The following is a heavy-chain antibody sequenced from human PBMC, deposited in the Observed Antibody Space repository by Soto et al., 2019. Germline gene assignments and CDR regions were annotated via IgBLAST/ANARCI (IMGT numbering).Heavy chain of an antibody. D-gene: IGHD3-3*01. J-gene: IGHJ1*01. Sequence: QVQLQESGPGLVKPSQTLSLTCTVSGGSISSGGYYWSWIRQHPGKGLEWIGYIYYSGSTYYNPSLKSRVTISVDTSKNQFSLKLSSVTAADTAVYYCATTYYDFWSCSPRNFQHWGQGTLVTVSS. V-gene: IGHV4-31*03. CDR2: IYYSGST. CDR3: ATTYYDFWSCSPRNFQH. CDR1: GGSISSGGYY.